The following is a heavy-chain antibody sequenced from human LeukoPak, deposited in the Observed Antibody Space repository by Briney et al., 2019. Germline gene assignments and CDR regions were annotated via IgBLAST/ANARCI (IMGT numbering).Heavy chain of an antibody. CDR1: GGSFSGYY. CDR3: ARGRKAGLFVVVPAAKYFDY. J-gene: IGHJ4*02. D-gene: IGHD2-2*01. CDR2: INHSGST. V-gene: IGHV4-34*01. Sequence: SETLSLTCAVYGGSFSGYYWSWIRQPPGKGLEWIGEINHSGSTNYNPSLKSRVTISVDTSKNQFSLKLSSVTAADTAVYYCARGRKAGLFVVVPAAKYFDYWGQGTLVTVSS.